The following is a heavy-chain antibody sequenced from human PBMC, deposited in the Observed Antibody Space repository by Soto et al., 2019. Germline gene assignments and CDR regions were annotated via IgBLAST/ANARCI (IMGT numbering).Heavy chain of an antibody. Sequence: SETLSLTCTVSGGSISSYYWSWIRQPPGKGLEWIGCIYYSGSTNYNPSLKSRVTISVDTSASTAYMELTSLRFEDTAVYYCAKDADGISWYDWFAPWGQGTLVTVSS. CDR3: AKDADGISWYDWFAP. CDR2: IYYSGST. CDR1: GGSISSYY. D-gene: IGHD6-13*01. J-gene: IGHJ5*02. V-gene: IGHV4-59*01.